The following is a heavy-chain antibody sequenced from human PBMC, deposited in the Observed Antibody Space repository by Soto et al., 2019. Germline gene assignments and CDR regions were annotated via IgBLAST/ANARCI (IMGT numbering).Heavy chain of an antibody. V-gene: IGHV3-7*01. CDR2: IKQDGTEK. CDR1: GFTFSNYW. J-gene: IGHJ4*02. CDR3: ASVAI. Sequence: EVQLVESGGGLVQPGGSLRLSCAASGFTFSNYWMSWVRQAPGKGLEWVANIKQDGTEKNYVDYVRGRFTISRDNAKNSLDLQMNSLTAADTAVYYCASVAIWGQGTLVTVSS. D-gene: IGHD5-12*01.